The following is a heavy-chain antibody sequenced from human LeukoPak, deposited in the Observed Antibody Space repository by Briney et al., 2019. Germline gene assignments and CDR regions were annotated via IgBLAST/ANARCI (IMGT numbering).Heavy chain of an antibody. Sequence: ASVKVSCKASGGTFSSYAISWVRQAPGQGLEWMGGIIPIFGTANYAQKFQGRVTITTDESTSTAYMELSSLRSEDTAVYYCARQNIAARDWFDYWGQGTLVAVS. J-gene: IGHJ4*02. CDR3: ARQNIAARDWFDY. V-gene: IGHV1-69*05. CDR2: IIPIFGTA. CDR1: GGTFSSYA. D-gene: IGHD6-6*01.